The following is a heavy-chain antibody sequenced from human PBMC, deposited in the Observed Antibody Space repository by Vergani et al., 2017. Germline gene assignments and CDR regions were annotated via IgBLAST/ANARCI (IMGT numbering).Heavy chain of an antibody. CDR1: GGSFSDCY. CDR2: INHSGIT. D-gene: IGHD3-10*01. J-gene: IGHJ2*01. CDR3: ASITMVRRVLPGWYFDL. V-gene: IGHV4-34*01. Sequence: QVHLQQWGAGLLKPSETLSLTCAAYGGSFSDCYWSWIRQSPGKLLEWIAEINHSGITNYNPSLKSRVTISVDTSKNQFSLKLSSVTAADTAVYYCASITMVRRVLPGWYFDLWGRGTLVTVSS.